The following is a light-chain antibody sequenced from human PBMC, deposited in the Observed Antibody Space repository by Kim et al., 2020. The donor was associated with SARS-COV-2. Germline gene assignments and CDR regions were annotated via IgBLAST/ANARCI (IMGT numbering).Light chain of an antibody. J-gene: IGLJ3*02. CDR3: ASYTRSSVWL. CDR2: DTS. Sequence: QSALTQPASVSGSPGQSITISCTGFGQDGVSWYQQHPGKVPQLIIFDTSARPSGVSSRFSGSVSGDTASLTISGLQPEDESTYHCASYTRSSVWLLGGGTQLTVL. CDR1: GQDGV. V-gene: IGLV2-14*01.